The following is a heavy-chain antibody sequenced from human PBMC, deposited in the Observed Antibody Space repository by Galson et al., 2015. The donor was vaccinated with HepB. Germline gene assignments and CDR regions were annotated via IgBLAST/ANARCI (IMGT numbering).Heavy chain of an antibody. CDR2: ISSSSSYT. J-gene: IGHJ4*02. CDR3: AREGYYYGSGSYDGYYFDY. CDR1: GFTFSDYY. D-gene: IGHD3-10*01. Sequence: SLRLSCAASGFTFSDYYMSWIRQAPGKGLEWVSYISSSSSYTNYADSVKGRFTISRDNSKNTLYLQMNSLRAEDTAVYYCAREGYYYGSGSYDGYYFDYWGQGTLVTVSS. V-gene: IGHV3-11*06.